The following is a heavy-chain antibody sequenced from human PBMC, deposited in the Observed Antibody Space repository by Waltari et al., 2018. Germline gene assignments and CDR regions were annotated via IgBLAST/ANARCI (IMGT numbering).Heavy chain of an antibody. J-gene: IGHJ4*02. CDR3: ARASSSSSLDFDY. Sequence: QVQLVQSGAEVQKPGSSVKVSCKASGGPFSSYAIRWVRPAPGQGLEWMGGIIPIFGTANYAQKFQGRVTITADESTSTAYMELSSLRSEDTAVYYCARASSSSSLDFDYWGQGTLVTVSS. CDR1: GGPFSSYA. V-gene: IGHV1-69*01. D-gene: IGHD6-6*01. CDR2: IIPIFGTA.